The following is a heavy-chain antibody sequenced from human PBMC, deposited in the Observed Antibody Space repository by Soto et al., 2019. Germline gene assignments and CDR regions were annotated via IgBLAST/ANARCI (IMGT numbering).Heavy chain of an antibody. CDR2: IYTSGST. V-gene: IGHV4-4*07. Sequence: SETLSLTCTVSGGSISSYYWSWIRQPAGKGLEWIGRIYTSGSTNYNPSLKSRVTMSVDTSKNQFSLKLSSVTAADTAVYYCARVGVFGGDCYAFDIWGLGTMVTVSS. D-gene: IGHD2-21*02. CDR1: GGSISSYY. J-gene: IGHJ3*02. CDR3: ARVGVFGGDCYAFDI.